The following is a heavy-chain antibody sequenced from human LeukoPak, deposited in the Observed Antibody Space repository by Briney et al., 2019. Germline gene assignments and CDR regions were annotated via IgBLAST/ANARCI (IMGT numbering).Heavy chain of an antibody. Sequence: PGGSLRLSCAASGSTFSSYSMNWVRQAPGKGLEWVSYISSSSSTIYYADSVKGRFTISRDNAKNSLYLQMNSLRAEDTAVYYCARAQNYYDSSGYYSVFDYWGQGTLVTVSS. V-gene: IGHV3-48*04. D-gene: IGHD3-22*01. CDR2: ISSSSSTI. CDR3: ARAQNYYDSSGYYSVFDY. J-gene: IGHJ4*02. CDR1: GSTFSSYS.